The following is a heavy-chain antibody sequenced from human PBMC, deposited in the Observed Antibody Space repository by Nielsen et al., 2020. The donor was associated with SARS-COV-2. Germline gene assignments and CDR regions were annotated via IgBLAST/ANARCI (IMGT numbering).Heavy chain of an antibody. Sequence: WIRQPPGKALEWLALIDWDDDKYYSTSLKTRLTISKDTSKNQVVLTMTNMDPVDTATYYCARSPTDDYDSLTGYYYYFDYWGQGTLVTVSS. CDR2: IDWDDDK. V-gene: IGHV2-70*01. D-gene: IGHD3-9*01. J-gene: IGHJ4*02. CDR3: ARSPTDDYDSLTGYYYYFDY.